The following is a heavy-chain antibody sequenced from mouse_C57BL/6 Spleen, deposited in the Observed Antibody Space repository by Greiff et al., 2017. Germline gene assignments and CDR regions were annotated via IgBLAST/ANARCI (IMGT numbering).Heavy chain of an antibody. Sequence: QVQLQQPGAELVKPGASVKMSCKASGYTFTSYWITWVKQRPGQGLEWIGDIYPGSGSTNYNEKFKSKATLTVDTSSSTAYMQLSSLTSADSAVYYCARSAYYSNYPFAYWGQGTLVTVSA. D-gene: IGHD2-5*01. CDR1: GYTFTSYW. V-gene: IGHV1-55*01. CDR3: ARSAYYSNYPFAY. CDR2: IYPGSGST. J-gene: IGHJ3*01.